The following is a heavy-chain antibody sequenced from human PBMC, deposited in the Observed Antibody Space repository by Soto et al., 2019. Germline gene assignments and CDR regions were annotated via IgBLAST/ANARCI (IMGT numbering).Heavy chain of an antibody. Sequence: GGSLRLSCAASGFTFSSYAMHWVRQAPGKGLEWVAVISYDGSNKYYADSVKGRFTISRDNSKNTLYLQMNSLRAEDTAVYYCARDLQDIVVVVAATPKMVGYGMDVWGQGTTVTVSS. CDR1: GFTFSSYA. D-gene: IGHD2-15*01. CDR3: ARDLQDIVVVVAATPKMVGYGMDV. J-gene: IGHJ6*02. V-gene: IGHV3-30-3*01. CDR2: ISYDGSNK.